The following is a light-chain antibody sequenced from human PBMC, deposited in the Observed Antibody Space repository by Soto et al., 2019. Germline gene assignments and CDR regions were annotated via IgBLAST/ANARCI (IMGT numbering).Light chain of an antibody. CDR1: QSVSSN. V-gene: IGKV3-15*01. Sequence: EIVMTQSPATLSVSPGERATLSCRASQSVSSNLAWYQQKPGQAPRLLIYGASTRATGIPARFSGSGSGTEFTRTISSLQSEDFAVYYCQQDNNWPPWTFGQRTKVEIK. J-gene: IGKJ1*01. CDR3: QQDNNWPPWT. CDR2: GAS.